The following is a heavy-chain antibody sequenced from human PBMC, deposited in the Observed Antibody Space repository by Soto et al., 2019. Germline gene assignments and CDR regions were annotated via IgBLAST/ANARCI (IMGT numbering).Heavy chain of an antibody. CDR1: GFTLRSYC. CDR3: ARDLVYGSGRSVTHYLDC. V-gene: IGHV3-7*01. D-gene: IGHD3-10*01. CDR2: IKTDASVK. Sequence: EEQLVASGGGLVQPGGSLRLSCAASGFTLRSYCMSWVRQAPGKGLEWLATIKTDASVKKYVDSVKGRFTVSRDKAKDALYLQMDSLRAEATAVYDCARDLVYGSGRSVTHYLDCWGRGTLVTVSS. J-gene: IGHJ4*01.